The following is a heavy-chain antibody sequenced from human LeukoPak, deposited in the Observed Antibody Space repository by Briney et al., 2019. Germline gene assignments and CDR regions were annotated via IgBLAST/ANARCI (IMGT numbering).Heavy chain of an antibody. CDR3: GRVRIAAAGTVRYFQH. Sequence: SETLSLTCTVSGGSISSYYWSWIRQPPGKGLEWIGYIYYSGSTNYNPSLKSRVTISVDTSKNQFSLKLSSVTAADTAVYYCGRVRIAAAGTVRYFQHWGQGTLVTVSS. D-gene: IGHD6-13*01. V-gene: IGHV4-59*01. CDR1: GGSISSYY. CDR2: IYYSGST. J-gene: IGHJ1*01.